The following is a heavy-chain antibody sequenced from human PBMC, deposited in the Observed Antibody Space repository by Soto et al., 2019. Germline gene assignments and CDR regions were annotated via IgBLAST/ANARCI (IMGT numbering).Heavy chain of an antibody. Sequence: SETLSLTCAVSGGSIGGVGYSWGWIRQPPGGGLEWIGYMYHSGTFLKSPSLKTRLTMSLDMSKNQFSLTLNSMTAADTAVYYCARAQFYSGSGNYNNLMFDAWGQGIQVTAPQ. V-gene: IGHV4-30-2*01. J-gene: IGHJ5*02. CDR1: GGSIGGVGYS. CDR2: MYHSGTF. D-gene: IGHD3-10*01. CDR3: ARAQFYSGSGNYNNLMFDA.